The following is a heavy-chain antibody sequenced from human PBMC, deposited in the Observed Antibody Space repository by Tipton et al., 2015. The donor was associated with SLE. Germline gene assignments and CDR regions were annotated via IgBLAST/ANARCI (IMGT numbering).Heavy chain of an antibody. V-gene: IGHV4-31*03. Sequence: TLSLTCTVYGGSINSHGYYWTWIRQHPGRGLEWIGYIYYSGSTYYSPSLKSRVTMSVDTSKNQFSLKLSSVTAADTAVYYCARDPYDSWSDYQATFDYWGQGTLVTVSP. CDR2: IYYSGST. CDR3: ARDPYDSWSDYQATFDY. CDR1: GGSINSHGYY. D-gene: IGHD3-3*01. J-gene: IGHJ4*02.